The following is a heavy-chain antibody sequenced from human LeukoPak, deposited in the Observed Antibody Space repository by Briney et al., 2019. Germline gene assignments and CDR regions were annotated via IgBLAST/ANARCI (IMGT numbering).Heavy chain of an antibody. CDR2: ISPNSADI. CDR3: SRDPRSLDY. CDR1: GFTFTDVY. J-gene: IGHJ4*02. V-gene: IGHV3-11*01. Sequence: GGFLRLSCAASGFTFTDVYMSWIRQSPGKGLEWLAYISPNSADISYADSVKGRFTISRDNAKNSLYLQMNSLRVEDTGIYYCSRDPRSLDYWGQGALVTVSS.